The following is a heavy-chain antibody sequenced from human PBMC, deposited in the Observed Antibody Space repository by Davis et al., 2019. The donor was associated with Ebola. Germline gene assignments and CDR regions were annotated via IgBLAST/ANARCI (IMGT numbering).Heavy chain of an antibody. CDR2: INPNSGGT. CDR1: GYTFTGYY. V-gene: IGHV1-2*04. J-gene: IGHJ6*03. CDR3: ARSVVVVPAAILPLYYMDV. Sequence: ASVKVSCKASGYTFTGYYMHWVRQAPGQGLEWMGWINPNSGGTNSAQKSQGWVTMTRDTSISTAYMELSRLRSEDTAVYYCARSVVVVPAAILPLYYMDVWGKGTTVTVSS. D-gene: IGHD2-2*01.